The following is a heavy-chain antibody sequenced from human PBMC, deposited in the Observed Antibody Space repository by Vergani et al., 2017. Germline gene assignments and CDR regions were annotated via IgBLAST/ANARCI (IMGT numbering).Heavy chain of an antibody. CDR2: FDPEDGET. CDR3: ATLAPKNYCSSTSCFAAFDP. J-gene: IGHJ5*02. V-gene: IGHV1-24*01. D-gene: IGHD2-2*01. Sequence: QVQLVQSGAEVKKPGASVKVSCKVSGYTLTELSMHWVRQAPGKGLEWMGGFDPEDGETIYAQKFQGRVTMTEDTYTDTAYMELSSLRSEDTAVYYCATLAPKNYCSSTSCFAAFDPWGQGTLVTVSS. CDR1: GYTLTELS.